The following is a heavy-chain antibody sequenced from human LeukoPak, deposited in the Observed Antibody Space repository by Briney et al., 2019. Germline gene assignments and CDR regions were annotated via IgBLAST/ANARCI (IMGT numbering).Heavy chain of an antibody. CDR3: AKSELGDYYYDYMDV. CDR1: GFTFSSYA. D-gene: IGHD7-27*01. V-gene: IGHV3-23*01. Sequence: PGGSLRLSCAASGFTFSSYAMTWVRQAPGKGLEWVSAISGSGGSTYYADSVKGRFTISRDNSKNTLYLQMNSLRAEDTAVYYCAKSELGDYYYDYMDVWGKGTTVTVSS. J-gene: IGHJ6*03. CDR2: ISGSGGST.